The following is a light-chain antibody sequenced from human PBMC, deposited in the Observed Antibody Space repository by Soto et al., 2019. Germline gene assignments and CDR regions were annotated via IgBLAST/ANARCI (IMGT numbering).Light chain of an antibody. V-gene: IGKV1-5*01. CDR2: DAS. Sequence: DIQMTQSPSTLSASVGDRVTITCRASQTISNWLAWYQQKPGRAPKLLIYDASSLESGVPSRFSGSGSGTEFTLTISGLQPDDFATYYCQQYNSYWRTFGQGTKVDI. CDR3: QQYNSYWRT. J-gene: IGKJ1*01. CDR1: QTISNW.